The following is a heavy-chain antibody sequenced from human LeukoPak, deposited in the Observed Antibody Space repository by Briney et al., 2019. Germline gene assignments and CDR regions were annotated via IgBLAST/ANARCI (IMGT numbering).Heavy chain of an antibody. V-gene: IGHV3-7*01. CDR1: GFTFSSHS. D-gene: IGHD6-13*01. CDR2: IKQDGSEK. J-gene: IGHJ4*02. Sequence: PGGSLRLSCAASGFTFSSHSMNWVRQAPGKGLEWVANIKQDGSEKYYVDSVKGRFTISRDNAKNSLYLQMNSLRAEDTAVYYCARDLSSSWSAYWSQGTLVTVSS. CDR3: ARDLSSSWSAY.